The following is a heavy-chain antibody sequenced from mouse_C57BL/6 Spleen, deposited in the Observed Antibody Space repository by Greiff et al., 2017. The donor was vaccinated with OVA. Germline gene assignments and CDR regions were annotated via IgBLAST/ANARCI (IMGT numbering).Heavy chain of an antibody. V-gene: IGHV14-1*01. J-gene: IGHJ3*01. D-gene: IGHD2-5*01. CDR2: IAPEDGAT. CDR3: TTSNYARGWFAY. CDR1: GFNIKDYY. Sequence: VQLQQSGAELVRPGASVKLSCTASGFNIKDYYMHWVKQRPEQGLEWIGRIAPEDGATEYAPKFPGKATLTVDTASNTAYLQLSSLTSEDTAIYDCTTSNYARGWFAYWGQGTLVTVSA.